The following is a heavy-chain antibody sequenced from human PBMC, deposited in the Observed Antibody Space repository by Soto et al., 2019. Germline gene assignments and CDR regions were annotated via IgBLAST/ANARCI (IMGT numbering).Heavy chain of an antibody. J-gene: IGHJ6*02. CDR1: GYTLTSNH. V-gene: IGHV1-46*01. D-gene: IGHD6-19*01. Sequence: QVQLVQSGAEVKRPGASVKVSCKASGYTLTSNHMHWLRQAPGQGLEWMGIINPSGGSTSYAQKARGRVTMPRDTSTSTVYMELSSLRSEDTAVYYCARDNSGAYYGMDVWGQGTTVTVSS. CDR3: ARDNSGAYYGMDV. CDR2: INPSGGST.